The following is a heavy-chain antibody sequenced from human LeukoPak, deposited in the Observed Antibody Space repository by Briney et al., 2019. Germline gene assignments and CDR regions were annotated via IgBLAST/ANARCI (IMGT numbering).Heavy chain of an antibody. CDR2: IYYSGST. J-gene: IGHJ5*02. Sequence: SETLSLTCTVSGGSISSGGYYWSWIRQHPGKGLECIGYIYYSGSTYYNPSLKSRVTISVDTSKSQFSLKLSSVTAADTAVYYCARDRTMVRGVSTWFDPWGQGTLVTVSS. D-gene: IGHD3-10*01. CDR3: ARDRTMVRGVSTWFDP. CDR1: GGSISSGGYY. V-gene: IGHV4-31*03.